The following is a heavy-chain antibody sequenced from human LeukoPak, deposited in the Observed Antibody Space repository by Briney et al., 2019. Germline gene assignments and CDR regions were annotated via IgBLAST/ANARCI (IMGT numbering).Heavy chain of an antibody. CDR3: ARGKRPDYYDSSGSWFDP. Sequence: GASVKVSCKAYGYTFTSYAMHWVRQAPGQRLEFMGWINTGNSNTKFSQKFQGRVTLTRDTSATTVYMELSSLRSEDTAVYYCARGKRPDYYDSSGSWFDPWGQGTLVTVSS. J-gene: IGHJ5*02. V-gene: IGHV1-3*04. D-gene: IGHD3-22*01. CDR2: INTGNSNT. CDR1: GYTFTSYA.